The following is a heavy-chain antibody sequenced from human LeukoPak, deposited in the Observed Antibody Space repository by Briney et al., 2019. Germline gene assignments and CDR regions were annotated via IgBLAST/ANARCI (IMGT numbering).Heavy chain of an antibody. V-gene: IGHV3-23*01. D-gene: IGHD6-6*01. J-gene: IGHJ6*03. CDR2: ISGSGGST. CDR1: GFTFSGSA. CDR3: AKVPSSSRTYYYYYMDV. Sequence: GSLRLSCAASGFTFSGSAMHWVRQAPGKGLEWVSAISGSGGSTYYADSVKGRFTISRDNSKNTLYLQMNSLRAEDTAVYYCAKVPSSSRTYYYYYMDVWGKGTTVTVSS.